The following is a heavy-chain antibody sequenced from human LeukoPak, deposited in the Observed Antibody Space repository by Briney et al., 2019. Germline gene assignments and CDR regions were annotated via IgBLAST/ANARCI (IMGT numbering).Heavy chain of an antibody. V-gene: IGHV4-61*01. CDR2: IYYSGST. CDR3: ARNYDILTGYYIPTYYFDY. CDR1: GGSISSGSYY. J-gene: IGHJ4*02. D-gene: IGHD3-9*01. Sequence: PSQTLSLTCTVSGGSISSGSYYWSWIRQPPGKGLEWIGYIYYSGSTNYNPSLKSRVTISVDTSKNQFSLKLSSVTAADTAVYYCARNYDILTGYYIPTYYFDYWGQGTLVTVSS.